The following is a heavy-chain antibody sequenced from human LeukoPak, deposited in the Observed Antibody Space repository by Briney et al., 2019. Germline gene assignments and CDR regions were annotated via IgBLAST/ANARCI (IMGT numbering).Heavy chain of an antibody. V-gene: IGHV3-7*01. CDR3: TRGGGSYSGGKFDY. CDR2: IKRDEGDT. D-gene: IGHD1-26*01. CDR1: GFTFSNYW. J-gene: IGHJ4*02. Sequence: GGPLRLSCAASGFTFSNYWMSWVRQAPGKGLEWVANIKRDEGDTYYLDSVRGRFTISRDNAKNSLYLQLNSLRGEDTAVYYCTRGGGSYSGGKFDYWGQGTLVTVSS.